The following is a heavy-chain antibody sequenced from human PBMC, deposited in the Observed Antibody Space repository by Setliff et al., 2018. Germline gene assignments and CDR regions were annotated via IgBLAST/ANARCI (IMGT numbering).Heavy chain of an antibody. CDR3: ASCRYQVPYDY. D-gene: IGHD2-2*01. Sequence: SETLSLTCTVPGGSISGISYYWGWIRQPPGKGLEWIGTVYDSGTTYYNPSLKSRVTIFVDTSKNQFSLNLNSVTAADTGVYYCASCRYQVPYDYWGQGILVTVSS. V-gene: IGHV4-39*01. CDR2: VYDSGTT. J-gene: IGHJ4*02. CDR1: GGSISGISYY.